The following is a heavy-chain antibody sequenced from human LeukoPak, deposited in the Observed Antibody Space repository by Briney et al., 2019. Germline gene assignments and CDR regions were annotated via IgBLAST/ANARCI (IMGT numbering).Heavy chain of an antibody. D-gene: IGHD5-12*01. CDR1: GYSISSGYY. CDR2: VYDTGST. J-gene: IGHJ5*02. CDR3: AREGNSLNWFDP. V-gene: IGHV4-38-2*02. Sequence: AETLSLTCAVSGYSISSGYYWCCMRPPPGKGVEWIGSVYDTGSTHYNTSIKGRVTVSVDTSKNQFSLKLKLDTAADTAVYYCAREGNSLNWFDPWGQGTLVTVSS.